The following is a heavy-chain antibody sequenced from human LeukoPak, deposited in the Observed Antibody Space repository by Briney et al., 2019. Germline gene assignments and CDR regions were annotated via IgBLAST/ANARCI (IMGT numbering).Heavy chain of an antibody. CDR1: GGSISSSSYY. CDR3: ARDRKLLSFEESRGAYYYYYLDV. J-gene: IGHJ6*03. V-gene: IGHV4-39*07. D-gene: IGHD3-10*01. CDR2: IYYSGST. Sequence: SETLSLTCTVSGGSISSSSYYWGWIRQPPGKGLEWIGSIYYSGSTYYNPSLKSRVTISVDTSKNQFSLKLSSVTAADTAIYYCARDRKLLSFEESRGAYYYYYLDVWGKGTTVTVSS.